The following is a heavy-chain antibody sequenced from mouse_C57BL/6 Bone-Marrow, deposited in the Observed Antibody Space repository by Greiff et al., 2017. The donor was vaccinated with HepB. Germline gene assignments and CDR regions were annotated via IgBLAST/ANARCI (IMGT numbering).Heavy chain of an antibody. V-gene: IGHV8-8*01. CDR2: IWWDDDK. J-gene: IGHJ4*01. Sequence: QVTLKVSGPGILQPSQTLSLTCSFSGFSLSTFGMGVGWIRQPSGKGLEWLEHIWWDDDKYYNPALKSRLTISKVTSKNQVFLKIANVDTADTATYYCARKAYYGSSYGYAMDYWGQGTSVTVSS. CDR3: ARKAYYGSSYGYAMDY. D-gene: IGHD1-1*01. CDR1: GFSLSTFGMG.